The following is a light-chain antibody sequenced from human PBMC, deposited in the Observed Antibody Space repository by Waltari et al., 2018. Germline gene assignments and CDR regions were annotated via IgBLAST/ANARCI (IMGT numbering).Light chain of an antibody. V-gene: IGKV2-28*01. J-gene: IGKJ2*01. Sequence: DIVMTQSPLPLPVTPGAPAPISCSSSQSLLHSNGYNYWDWYLQKPGQSPQLLIYLGSNRASGVPDRFSGSGSGTDFTLTISSLQPEDFATYYCQQSYSTLDTFGQGTKLEIK. CDR1: QSLLHSNGYNY. CDR3: QQSYSTLDT. CDR2: LGS.